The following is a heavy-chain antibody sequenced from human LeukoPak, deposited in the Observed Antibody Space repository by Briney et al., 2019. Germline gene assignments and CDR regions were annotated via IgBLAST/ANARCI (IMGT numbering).Heavy chain of an antibody. D-gene: IGHD1-26*01. Sequence: GGSLRLSCAASGFTFSSYSMNWVRQAPGKGLEWVSSISSSSSYIYYADSVKGRFTISRDNAKNSLYLQMNSLRAEDTAVYYCARVGYGWELPPHPFDIGGQGKMVTVSS. CDR1: GFTFSSYS. CDR2: ISSSSSYI. V-gene: IGHV3-21*01. J-gene: IGHJ3*02. CDR3: ARVGYGWELPPHPFDI.